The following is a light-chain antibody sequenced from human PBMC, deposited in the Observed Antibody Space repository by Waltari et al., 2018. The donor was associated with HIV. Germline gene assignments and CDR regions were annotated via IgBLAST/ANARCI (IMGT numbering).Light chain of an antibody. J-gene: IGLJ2*01. CDR2: QDT. Sequence: SYELTQPPSVSVSPAQTATITCSGDKLGDRYACWYYQKPGQSPVLVIYQDTKRPSGIPERFSGSNSGNTATLTISGTQAMDEADYYCQAWDSSTAVFGGGTKLTVL. V-gene: IGLV3-1*01. CDR3: QAWDSSTAV. CDR1: KLGDRY.